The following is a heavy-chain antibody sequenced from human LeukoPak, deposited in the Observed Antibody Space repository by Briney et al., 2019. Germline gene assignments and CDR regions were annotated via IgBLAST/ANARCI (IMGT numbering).Heavy chain of an antibody. J-gene: IGHJ6*02. CDR3: ARDGISRAYYYDSSGYPDPKNYYYYGMDV. Sequence: SVKVSCKASGGTFSSYAISWVRQAPGQGLEWMGGIIPIFGTANYAQKFQGRVTITADESTSTAYMELSSLRSEDTAVYYCARDGISRAYYYDSSGYPDPKNYYYYGMDVWGQGTTVTVSS. CDR2: IIPIFGTA. CDR1: GGTFSSYA. V-gene: IGHV1-69*13. D-gene: IGHD3-22*01.